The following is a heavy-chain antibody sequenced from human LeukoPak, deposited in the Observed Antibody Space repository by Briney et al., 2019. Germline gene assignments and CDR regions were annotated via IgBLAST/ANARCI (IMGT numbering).Heavy chain of an antibody. V-gene: IGHV5-51*01. J-gene: IGHJ4*02. D-gene: IGHD2-2*01. CDR1: GYSFTSYW. CDR2: IYPGDSDT. CDR3: ARGDDIVVVPAAMTFDY. Sequence: GESLKISCKGSGYSFTSYWIGWVRQMPGKGLEWMGIIYPGDSDTRYSPSFQGQVTNSADKSISTAYLQWSSLKASDTAMYYCARGDDIVVVPAAMTFDYWGQGTLVTVSS.